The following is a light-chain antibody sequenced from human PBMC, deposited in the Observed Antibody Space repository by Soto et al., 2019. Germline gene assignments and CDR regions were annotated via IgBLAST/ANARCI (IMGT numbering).Light chain of an antibody. V-gene: IGLV2-14*01. J-gene: IGLJ1*01. CDR3: ISYASINTYV. CDR2: DVT. CDR1: SSDVGGYDY. Sequence: SVLPQPASLSGSPGQSITISCTGTSSDVGGYDYVSWYQQHPGKAPKLMIYDVTNRPSGVSNRFSGSKSGNTASLTISGLQAEDEADYYCISYASINTYVFGTGTKVTVL.